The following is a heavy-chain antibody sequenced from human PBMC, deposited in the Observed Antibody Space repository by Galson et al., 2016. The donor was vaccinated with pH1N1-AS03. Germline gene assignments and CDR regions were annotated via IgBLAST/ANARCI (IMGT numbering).Heavy chain of an antibody. V-gene: IGHV4-59*08. CDR3: ASRGPESYYGSVIRKYKVGWFDP. J-gene: IGHJ5*02. CDR2: MSDTGSP. Sequence: ETLSLTCTVSGVSISRYHWSWIRQAPGKGLEFLGFMSDTGSPGYNPSLKSRLAMSVDTSRNQFSLKLTSVTAADTAVYYCASRGPESYYGSVIRKYKVGWFDPWGQGTLVTVAS. CDR1: GVSISRYH. D-gene: IGHD3-10*01.